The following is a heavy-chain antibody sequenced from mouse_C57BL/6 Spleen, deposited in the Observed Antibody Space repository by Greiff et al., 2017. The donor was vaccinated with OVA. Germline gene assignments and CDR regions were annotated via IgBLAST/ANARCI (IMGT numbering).Heavy chain of an antibody. D-gene: IGHD1-1*01. Sequence: LVESGAELAKPGASVKLSCKASGYTFTSYWMHWVKQRPGQGLEWIGYINPSSGYTKYNQKFKDKATLTADKSSSTAYMQLSSLTYEDSAVYYCARGTTVVDYAMDYWGQGTSVTVSS. CDR3: ARGTTVVDYAMDY. CDR1: GYTFTSYW. J-gene: IGHJ4*01. CDR2: INPSSGYT. V-gene: IGHV1-7*01.